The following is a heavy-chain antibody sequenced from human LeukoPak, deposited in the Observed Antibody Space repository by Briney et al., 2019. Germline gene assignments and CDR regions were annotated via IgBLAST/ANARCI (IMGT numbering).Heavy chain of an antibody. CDR1: GYSISSGYY. Sequence: SETLSLTCAVSGYSISSGYYWGWIRQPPGKGLEWIGSMYHSGSTYYNPSLKSRVTISVDTSKNQFSLKLSAVTAADTAVYYCARQGLGLDPWGQGTLVTVSS. J-gene: IGHJ5*02. D-gene: IGHD2-15*01. CDR2: MYHSGST. CDR3: ARQGLGLDP. V-gene: IGHV4-38-2*01.